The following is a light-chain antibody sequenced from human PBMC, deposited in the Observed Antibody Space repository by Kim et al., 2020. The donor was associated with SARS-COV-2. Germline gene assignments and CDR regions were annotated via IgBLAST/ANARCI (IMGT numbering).Light chain of an antibody. V-gene: IGKV1-17*01. Sequence: ASVGDRVTISCLASHDIRNDLGWYQQSPGRAPKRLIYGSSSLQSGVPSRFSGSGAGTEFSLTISSLQPEDFATYFCLQHNSYPITFGQGTRLEIK. CDR1: HDIRND. CDR2: GSS. J-gene: IGKJ5*01. CDR3: LQHNSYPIT.